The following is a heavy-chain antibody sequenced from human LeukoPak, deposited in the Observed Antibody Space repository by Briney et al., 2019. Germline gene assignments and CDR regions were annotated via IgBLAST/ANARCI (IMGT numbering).Heavy chain of an antibody. J-gene: IGHJ4*02. Sequence: KTSETLSLTCTVSGDSIRSYDWSWIRQPPGKGLEWIGYIYYSGSTNYNPSLKSRVTISVDTSKNQFSLKLTSVTAADTAVYYCARATYSSGWGTSDYWGQGTLVTVSS. V-gene: IGHV4-59*01. CDR2: IYYSGST. CDR1: GDSIRSYD. D-gene: IGHD6-19*01. CDR3: ARATYSSGWGTSDY.